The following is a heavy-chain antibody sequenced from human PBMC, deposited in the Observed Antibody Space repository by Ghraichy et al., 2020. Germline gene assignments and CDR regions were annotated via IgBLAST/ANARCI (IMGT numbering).Heavy chain of an antibody. D-gene: IGHD2-15*01. Sequence: SETLSLTCAVYGGSFSGYYWSWIRQPPGKGLEWIGEINHSGSTNYNPSLKSRVTISVDTSKNQFSLKLSSVTAADTAVYYCARDSRARSCSGGSCYWRSSGYYWGQGTLVTVSS. J-gene: IGHJ4*02. CDR3: ARDSRARSCSGGSCYWRSSGYY. CDR1: GGSFSGYY. CDR2: INHSGST. V-gene: IGHV4-34*01.